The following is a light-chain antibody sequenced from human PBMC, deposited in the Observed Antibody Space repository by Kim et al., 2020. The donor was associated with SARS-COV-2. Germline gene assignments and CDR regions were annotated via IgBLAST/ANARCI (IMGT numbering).Light chain of an antibody. CDR2: DVN. Sequence: ITISCTGTCSDIGGYDYVSGYQQPPGQVPKLSIYDVNDRPSGVSTRFSGSKSGNTASLTISGLQAEDEADYYCSSFSDSSTQVVFGGGTQLTVL. CDR1: CSDIGGYDY. CDR3: SSFSDSSTQVV. V-gene: IGLV2-14*03. J-gene: IGLJ2*01.